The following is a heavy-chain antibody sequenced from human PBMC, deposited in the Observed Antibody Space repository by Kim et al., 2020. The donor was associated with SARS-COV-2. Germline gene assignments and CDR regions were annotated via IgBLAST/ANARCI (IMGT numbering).Heavy chain of an antibody. Sequence: GESLKISCKGSGYSFTSYWIGWVRQMPGKGLEWMGIIYPGDSDTRYSPSFQGQVTISADKSISTAYLQWSSLKASDTAMYYCARLTPELYDSSGSADYWGQGTLVTVSS. V-gene: IGHV5-51*01. CDR2: IYPGDSDT. D-gene: IGHD3-22*01. CDR1: GYSFTSYW. CDR3: ARLTPELYDSSGSADY. J-gene: IGHJ4*02.